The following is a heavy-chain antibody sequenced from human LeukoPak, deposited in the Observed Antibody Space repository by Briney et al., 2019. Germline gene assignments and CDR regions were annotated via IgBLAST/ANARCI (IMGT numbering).Heavy chain of an antibody. Sequence: PGGSLRLSCAASGFTVSSNYMSWVRQAPGKGLEWVSLIYSGGSTSYADSVKGRFTFSRDNSKNTLYLQMNSLRAEDTAVYYCARDRVNWNDVGGLFDYWGQGTLLTVSS. V-gene: IGHV3-53*01. D-gene: IGHD1-1*01. CDR2: IYSGGST. J-gene: IGHJ4*02. CDR1: GFTVSSNY. CDR3: ARDRVNWNDVGGLFDY.